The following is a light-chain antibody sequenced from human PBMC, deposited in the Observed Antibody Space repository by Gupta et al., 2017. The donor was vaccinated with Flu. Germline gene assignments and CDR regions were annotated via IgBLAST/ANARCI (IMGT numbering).Light chain of an antibody. CDR1: SGPVPTSSY. Sequence: QTVVTQEPSLSVSPGGTVTLPCCLSSGPVPTSSYPNWYQHTPGQPPRTLIYSSNTRSSGVPDRFSGFIIGNKAALTITGAEADDESDYYCGPYLGSGIYVFGTGTKVTVL. CDR2: SSN. J-gene: IGLJ1*01. V-gene: IGLV8-61*01. CDR3: GPYLGSGIYV.